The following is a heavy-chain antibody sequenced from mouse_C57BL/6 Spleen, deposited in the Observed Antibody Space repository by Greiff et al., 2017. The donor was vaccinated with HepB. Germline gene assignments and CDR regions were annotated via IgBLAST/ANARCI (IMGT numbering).Heavy chain of an antibody. CDR3: ARSPMVTEGNWFAY. D-gene: IGHD2-2*01. CDR2: IYPGSGNT. V-gene: IGHV1-76*01. J-gene: IGHJ3*01. Sequence: QVQLQQSGAELVRPGASVKLSCKASGYTFTDYYINWVKQRPGQGLEWIARIYPGSGNTYYNEKFKGKATLTAEKSSSTAYMQLSSLTSEDSAVYFCARSPMVTEGNWFAYWGQGTLVTVSA. CDR1: GYTFTDYY.